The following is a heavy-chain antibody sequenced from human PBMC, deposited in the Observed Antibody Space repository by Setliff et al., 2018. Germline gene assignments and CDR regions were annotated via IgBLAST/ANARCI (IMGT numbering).Heavy chain of an antibody. Sequence: SETLSLTCAVYGGSFNVYFWSWIRQPPGKGLEWIGEISHSGSTNFNPSLKTRVNMSVDTSKNQIALNLKSVTAADTAVYYCARDRTAYSYGLDVWGQGTTVTVSS. CDR2: ISHSGST. V-gene: IGHV4-34*01. D-gene: IGHD5-18*01. J-gene: IGHJ6*02. CDR1: GGSFNVYF. CDR3: ARDRTAYSYGLDV.